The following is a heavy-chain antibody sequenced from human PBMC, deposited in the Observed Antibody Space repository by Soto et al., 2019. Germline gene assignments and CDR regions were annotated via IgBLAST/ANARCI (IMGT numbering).Heavy chain of an antibody. D-gene: IGHD3-3*01. J-gene: IGHJ4*02. CDR1: GASVTGFY. CDR3: ARGPALGVAHIDY. V-gene: IGHV4-59*02. Sequence: SETLSLTCTVSGASVTGFYWSWIRQPPGKGLEWIGYVFHSGSSSYTPSLKSRVTISVDTSKSQISLRLTSVTAADTAVYYCARGPALGVAHIDYWGQGTLVTVSS. CDR2: VFHSGSS.